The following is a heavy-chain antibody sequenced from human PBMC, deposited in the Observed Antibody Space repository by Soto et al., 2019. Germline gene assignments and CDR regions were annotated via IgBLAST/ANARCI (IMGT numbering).Heavy chain of an antibody. D-gene: IGHD2-2*01. CDR3: ARESLRYCSSRSCPTDDAFDI. V-gene: IGHV3-11*01. CDR1: GFTFSDYY. J-gene: IGHJ3*02. CDR2: ISSSGSTI. Sequence: GGSLRLSCAAPGFTFSDYYMSWIRQAPGKGLEWVSYISSSGSTIYYGDSVKGRVTISRDNAKNSLYLQMNSLRAEDTAVYYCARESLRYCSSRSCPTDDAFDIWGQGTMVTVSS.